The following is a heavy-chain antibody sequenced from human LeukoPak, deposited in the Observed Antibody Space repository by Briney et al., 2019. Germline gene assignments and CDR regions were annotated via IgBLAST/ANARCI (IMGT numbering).Heavy chain of an antibody. CDR3: ARSGSSTSCYAN. CDR1: GFTFSSYS. D-gene: IGHD2-2*01. Sequence: GGSLRLSCAASGFTFSSYSMNWVRQAPGQGLEWVSSISSSSSYIYYADSVKGRFTISRDNAKNSLYLQMNSLRAEDTAVYYCARSGSSTSCYANWGQGTLVTVSS. CDR2: ISSSSSYI. V-gene: IGHV3-21*01. J-gene: IGHJ4*02.